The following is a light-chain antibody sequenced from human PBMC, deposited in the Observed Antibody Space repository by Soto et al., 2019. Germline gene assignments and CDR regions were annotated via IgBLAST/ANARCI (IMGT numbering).Light chain of an antibody. CDR1: QTVNNN. Sequence: EIVMTQSPATLSVSPGERATLSCRAGQTVNNNLAWYQQKPGQAPRLLIFGASSRATGIPARFSGSGSGTEFTLTISSLQSEDFAVYYCQQYDKWPPTFGQGTKLELK. V-gene: IGKV3-15*01. J-gene: IGKJ2*01. CDR3: QQYDKWPPT. CDR2: GAS.